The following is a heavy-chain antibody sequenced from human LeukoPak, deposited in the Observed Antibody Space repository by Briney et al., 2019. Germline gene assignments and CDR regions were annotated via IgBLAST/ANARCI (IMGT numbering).Heavy chain of an antibody. CDR3: ARVKWGSPYYFDY. J-gene: IGHJ4*02. V-gene: IGHV1-2*04. CDR2: INPNSGGT. Sequence: ASVKVSCKASGYTFTGYYMHWVRQAPGQGLEWMGWINPNSGGTNYAQKFQDWVTMTRDTSISTAYMELSRLRSDDTAVYYCARVKWGSPYYFDYWGQGTLVTVSS. D-gene: IGHD3-16*01. CDR1: GYTFTGYY.